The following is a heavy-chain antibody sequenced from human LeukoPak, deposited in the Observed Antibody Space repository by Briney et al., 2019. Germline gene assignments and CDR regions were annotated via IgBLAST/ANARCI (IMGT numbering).Heavy chain of an antibody. CDR3: ARSGSRYSSSKRAFDI. J-gene: IGHJ3*02. Sequence: SETLSLTCAVYGGSFSGYYWSWIRQPPGKGLEWIGKINHSGSTNYSPSLKSRVTISVDTSKNQFSLKLSSVTAADTAVYYCARSGSRYSSSKRAFDIWGQGTMVTVSS. CDR2: INHSGST. CDR1: GGSFSGYY. V-gene: IGHV4-34*01. D-gene: IGHD6-13*01.